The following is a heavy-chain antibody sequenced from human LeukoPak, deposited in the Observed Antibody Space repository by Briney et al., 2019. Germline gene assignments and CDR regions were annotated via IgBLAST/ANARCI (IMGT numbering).Heavy chain of an antibody. D-gene: IGHD3-10*01. CDR3: ANHYGSGSYLINWFDP. J-gene: IGHJ5*02. CDR1: GFTFSSYA. Sequence: GGSLRLSCAASGFTFSSYAMSWVRQAPGKGLEWVSAISGSGGSTYYADSVKGRFTISRDNSKNTLYLQMNSLRAEDTAVYYCANHYGSGSYLINWFDPWGQGTLVTVSS. V-gene: IGHV3-23*01. CDR2: ISGSGGST.